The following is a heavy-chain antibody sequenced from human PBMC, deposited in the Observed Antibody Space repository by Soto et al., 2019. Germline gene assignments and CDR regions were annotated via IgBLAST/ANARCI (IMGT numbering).Heavy chain of an antibody. D-gene: IGHD6-13*01. J-gene: IGHJ3*02. CDR2: IYYSGST. CDR3: ARASEGSRDAFDI. Sequence: SETLSLTCTVSGGSISSYYWSWIRQPPGKGLEWIGYIYYSGSTNYNPSLKSRVTISVDTSKNQFSLKLSSVTAADTAVYYCARASEGSRDAFDIWGQGTMVTVSS. CDR1: GGSISSYY. V-gene: IGHV4-59*01.